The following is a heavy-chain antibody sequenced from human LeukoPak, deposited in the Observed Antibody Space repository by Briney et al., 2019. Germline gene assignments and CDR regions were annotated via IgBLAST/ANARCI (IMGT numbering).Heavy chain of an antibody. CDR2: IIPIFGTA. D-gene: IGHD3-22*01. CDR3: ARERDYYDSSGFSDY. V-gene: IGHV1-69*13. Sequence: SVKVSCKASGGTFSSYAISWVRQAPGQGLEWMGGIIPIFGTANYAQKFQGRVTITADESTSTAYMELSSLRSEDAAVYYCARERDYYDSSGFSDYWGQGTLVTVSS. J-gene: IGHJ4*02. CDR1: GGTFSSYA.